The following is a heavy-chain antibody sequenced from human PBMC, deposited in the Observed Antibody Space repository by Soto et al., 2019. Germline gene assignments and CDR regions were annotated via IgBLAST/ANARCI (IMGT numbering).Heavy chain of an antibody. Sequence: SEPKSLTYAVSCGSLRSRNDYWGWIHQPPGKGLEWIGTIYDSGSTFYNPSLKGRVTISEDTSKNQFSLKLNSVTAADTAMYYCARRYYYDISGSPYWGQGALVTVSS. J-gene: IGHJ4*02. CDR3: ARRYYYDISGSPY. V-gene: IGHV4-39*01. CDR2: IYDSGST. CDR1: CGSLRSRNDY. D-gene: IGHD3-22*01.